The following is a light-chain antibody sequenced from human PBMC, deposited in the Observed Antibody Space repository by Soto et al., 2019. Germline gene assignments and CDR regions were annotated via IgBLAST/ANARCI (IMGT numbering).Light chain of an antibody. Sequence: DIQMTQSPSTLSASVGDRVTITCRASQSISSWLAWYQQKPGKAPKLLIYDASSLEGGVPSRFSGSGSGTEFTLTISSLQPDDFATYYCQQYNSYWTFGQGTKVDTK. V-gene: IGKV1-5*01. CDR1: QSISSW. CDR3: QQYNSYWT. CDR2: DAS. J-gene: IGKJ1*01.